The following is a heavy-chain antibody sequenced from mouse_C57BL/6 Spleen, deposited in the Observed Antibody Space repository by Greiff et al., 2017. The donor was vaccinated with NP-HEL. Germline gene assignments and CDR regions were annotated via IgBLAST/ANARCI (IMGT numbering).Heavy chain of an antibody. J-gene: IGHJ2*01. CDR1: GYSITSGYY. CDR3: ARVPTTVVATYYFDY. V-gene: IGHV3-6*01. CDR2: ISYDGSN. Sequence: VQLKESGPGLVKPSQSLSLTCSVTGYSITSGYYWNWIRQFPGNKLEWMGYISYDGSNNYNPSLKNRISITRDTSKNQFFLKLNSVTTEDTATYYCARVPTTVVATYYFDYWGQGTTLTVSS. D-gene: IGHD1-1*01.